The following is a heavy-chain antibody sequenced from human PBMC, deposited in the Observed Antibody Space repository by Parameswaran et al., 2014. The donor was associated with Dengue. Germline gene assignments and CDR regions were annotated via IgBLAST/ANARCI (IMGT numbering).Heavy chain of an antibody. D-gene: IGHD3-10*01. V-gene: IGHV4-4*07. CDR2: IYTSGST. J-gene: IGHJ4*02. CDR3: AREFSSGSYISRYFDY. Sequence: WIRQPPGKGLEWIGRIYTSGSTNYNPSLKSRVTMSVDTSKNQFSLKLSSVTAADTAVYYCAREFSSGSYISRYFDYWGQGTLVTVSS.